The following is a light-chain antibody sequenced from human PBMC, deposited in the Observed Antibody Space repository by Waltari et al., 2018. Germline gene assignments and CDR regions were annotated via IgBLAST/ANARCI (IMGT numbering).Light chain of an antibody. Sequence: QSALTQPASVSGSPGQSITISCTWASSDVGHYNLVSWYQQHPGKAPKLIIYEATKRPSGVSDRFSGSKSGYTASLTISGLQADDEADYYCCSYTSSSTPRLFGGGTKLTVL. CDR3: CSYTSSSTPRL. J-gene: IGLJ3*02. CDR1: SSDVGHYNL. CDR2: EAT. V-gene: IGLV2-14*02.